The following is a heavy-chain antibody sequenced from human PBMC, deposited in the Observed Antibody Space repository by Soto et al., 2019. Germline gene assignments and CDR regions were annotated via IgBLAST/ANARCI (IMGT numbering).Heavy chain of an antibody. J-gene: IGHJ4*02. D-gene: IGHD6-19*01. CDR3: AIGPPRYSSGWNPDY. CDR1: GFTFDDYA. Sequence: EVQLVESGGGLVQPGRSLRLSCAASGFTFDDYAMHWVRQAPGKGLEWVSGISWNSGSIGYADSVKGRFTISRDNAKNSLYLQMNSLRAEDTALYYCAIGPPRYSSGWNPDYWGQGTLVTVSS. CDR2: ISWNSGSI. V-gene: IGHV3-9*01.